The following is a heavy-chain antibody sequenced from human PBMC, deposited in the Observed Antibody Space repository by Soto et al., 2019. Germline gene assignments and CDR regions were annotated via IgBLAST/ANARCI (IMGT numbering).Heavy chain of an antibody. V-gene: IGHV2-5*02. J-gene: IGHJ4*02. Sequence: SGPTLVNPTQTLTLTCTFSGFSLTSGVGVGWIRQPPGKALEWLALIYWDDDKRYSPSLKNRLTITKDTSKNQVVLTMTNVGPVDTATYFCAHIDPEIVTVGGHGGFDYWGQGTLVTVSS. CDR3: AHIDPEIVTVGGHGGFDY. CDR2: IYWDDDK. D-gene: IGHD5-12*01. CDR1: GFSLTSGVG.